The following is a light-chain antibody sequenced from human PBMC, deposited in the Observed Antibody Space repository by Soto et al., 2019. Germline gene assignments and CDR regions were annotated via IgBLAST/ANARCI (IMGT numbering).Light chain of an antibody. J-gene: IGLJ2*01. CDR2: EVT. Sequence: QSALTQPASVSGSPGQSITISCTGTSSDVGGYNYVSWYQQHPGKAPKLIIYEVTNRPSGVSNRFSGSKSGNTASLTISGLQAEDEADYYCGSYRSSSYVVFGGGTKLTVL. CDR1: SSDVGGYNY. CDR3: GSYRSSSYVV. V-gene: IGLV2-14*01.